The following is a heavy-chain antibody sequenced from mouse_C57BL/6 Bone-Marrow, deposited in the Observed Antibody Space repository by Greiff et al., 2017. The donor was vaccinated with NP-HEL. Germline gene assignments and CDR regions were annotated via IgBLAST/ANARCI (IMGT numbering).Heavy chain of an antibody. CDR1: GYTFTGYW. D-gene: IGHD1-1*01. J-gene: IGHJ4*01. Sequence: QVQLQQSGAELMKPGASVKLSCKATGYTFTGYWIEWVKQRPGHGLEWIGEILPGSGSTNYNEKFKGKATFTADTSSNTAYMQLSSLTTEDSAIYYCANFLHYYGSSSTYYYAMDYWGQGTSVTVSS. V-gene: IGHV1-9*01. CDR3: ANFLHYYGSSSTYYYAMDY. CDR2: ILPGSGST.